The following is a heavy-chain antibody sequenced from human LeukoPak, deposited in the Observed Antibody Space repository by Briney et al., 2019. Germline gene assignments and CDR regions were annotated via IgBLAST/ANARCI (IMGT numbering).Heavy chain of an antibody. Sequence: PGGSLRLSCAASGFTLSSYAMSWVRQAPGKGLEWVSAISGSGGSTYYADSVKGRFTISRDNSKNTLYLQMNSLRAEDTAVYYCAKGPNSSGWYFSTDYFDYWGQGTLVTVSS. CDR1: GFTLSSYA. V-gene: IGHV3-23*01. CDR2: ISGSGGST. D-gene: IGHD6-19*01. J-gene: IGHJ4*02. CDR3: AKGPNSSGWYFSTDYFDY.